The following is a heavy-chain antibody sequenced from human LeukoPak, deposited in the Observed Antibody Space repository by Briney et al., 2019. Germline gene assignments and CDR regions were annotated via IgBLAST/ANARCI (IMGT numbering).Heavy chain of an antibody. CDR2: ISYDGSNK. Sequence: GGSLRLCCAASGYTFSSYGMHWVRQAPGKGLEWVAVISYDGSNKYYADSVKGRFTISRDNSKNTLYLQMNSLRAEDTAVYYCASSNWNRFLDYWGQGTLVTVSS. D-gene: IGHD1-1*01. CDR3: ASSNWNRFLDY. J-gene: IGHJ4*02. V-gene: IGHV3-30*03. CDR1: GYTFSSYG.